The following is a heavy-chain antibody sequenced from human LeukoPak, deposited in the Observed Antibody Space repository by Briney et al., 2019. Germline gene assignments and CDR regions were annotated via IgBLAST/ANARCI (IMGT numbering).Heavy chain of an antibody. J-gene: IGHJ4*02. CDR1: GFTFNSFG. CDR2: IRYDGSKQ. V-gene: IGHV3-30*02. Sequence: GGSLRLSCAASGFTFNSFGMHWVRQAPGKGLEWVTFIRYDGSKQYYADSVKGRFTISRDNSKNTVFLQMHSLRPEDTAVYYCAKDLNYGDLQGQDYWGQGTLVTVSS. D-gene: IGHD2-21*02. CDR3: AKDLNYGDLQGQDY.